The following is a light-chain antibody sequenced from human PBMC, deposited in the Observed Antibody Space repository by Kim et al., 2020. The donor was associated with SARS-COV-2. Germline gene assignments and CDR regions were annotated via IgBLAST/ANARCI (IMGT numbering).Light chain of an antibody. CDR1: GSDVGGYNY. CDR3: CSYAGSYTFPYV. J-gene: IGLJ1*01. V-gene: IGLV2-11*01. Sequence: SVTISCAGTGSDVGGYNYVSWYQQHPGKAPKLMIYDVSKRPSGVPDRFAGSKSGNTASLTISGLQAEDEADYYCCSYAGSYTFPYVFGTGTKVTVL. CDR2: DVS.